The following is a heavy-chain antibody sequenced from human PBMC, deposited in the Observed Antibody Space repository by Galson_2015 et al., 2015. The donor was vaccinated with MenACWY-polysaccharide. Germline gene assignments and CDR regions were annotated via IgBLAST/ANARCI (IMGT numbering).Heavy chain of an antibody. CDR1: GDSVSSYSAG. D-gene: IGHD3-16*02. Sequence: CAISGDSVSSYSAGWNWIRQSPSRGLEWLGRTYYRSKWYIDYAVSVNGRISITPDTSRNQFSLQLSSVTPEDTAIYYCAGGGLVRGALGWIHPWGSGILVTVSS. CDR3: AGGGLVRGALGWIHP. J-gene: IGHJ5*02. V-gene: IGHV6-1*01. CDR2: TYYRSKWYI.